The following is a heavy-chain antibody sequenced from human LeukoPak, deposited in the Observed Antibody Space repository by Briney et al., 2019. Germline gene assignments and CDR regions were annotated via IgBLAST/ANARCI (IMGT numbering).Heavy chain of an antibody. CDR1: GFTVSSNY. D-gene: IGHD4-17*01. CDR2: IYSGGST. V-gene: IGHV3-53*01. Sequence: GGSLRLSCAASGFTVSSNYMSWVRQAPGKGLEWVSVIYSGGSTYYADSVKGRFAISRVNSKNTLYLQMNSLRAEDTAVYYCARGEDYGDYFDYWGQGTLVTVSS. J-gene: IGHJ4*02. CDR3: ARGEDYGDYFDY.